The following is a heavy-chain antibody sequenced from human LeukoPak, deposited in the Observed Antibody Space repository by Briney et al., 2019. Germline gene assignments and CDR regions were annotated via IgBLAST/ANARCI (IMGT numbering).Heavy chain of an antibody. CDR2: INHSGST. CDR1: GGSFSGYY. J-gene: IGHJ4*02. Sequence: SETLSLTCAVYGGSFSGYYWSWIRQPPGKGLEWIGEINHSGSTNYNPSLKSRVTISVDSSKNQFSLKLSSVTAADTAVYYCARRVYFDYWGQGTLVTVSS. V-gene: IGHV4-34*01. CDR3: ARRVYFDY. D-gene: IGHD6-13*01.